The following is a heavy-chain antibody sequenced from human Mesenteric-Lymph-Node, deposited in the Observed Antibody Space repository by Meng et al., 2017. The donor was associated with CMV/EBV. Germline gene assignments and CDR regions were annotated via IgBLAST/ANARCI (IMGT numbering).Heavy chain of an antibody. CDR1: GYSLTNYA. D-gene: IGHD6-19*01. CDR2: FNPGNGNT. J-gene: IGHJ4*02. V-gene: IGHV1-3*01. CDR3: ARGLGYNCGCDY. Sequence: EAAGYSLTNYAMHMMRQAPGQTLGWLGWFNPGNGNTNYSHNFRGGVTSTGDTSATTASIELSSLPSEATSVYYCARGLGYNCGCDYWGQGTLVTVSS.